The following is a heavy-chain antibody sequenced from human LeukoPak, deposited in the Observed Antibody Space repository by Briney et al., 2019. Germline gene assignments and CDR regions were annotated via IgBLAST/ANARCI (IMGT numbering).Heavy chain of an antibody. CDR3: AKGGSSGWSYYFDY. J-gene: IGHJ4*02. CDR2: ISGSGGST. CDR1: GFTFSTYA. Sequence: PGGSLRLSCAASGFTFSTYAMSWARQAPGKGLEWVSTISGSGGSTHYADSVKGRFTISRDNSKNTLYLQMNSLRAEDTAVYYCAKGGSSGWSYYFDYWGQGTLVTVSS. D-gene: IGHD6-19*01. V-gene: IGHV3-23*01.